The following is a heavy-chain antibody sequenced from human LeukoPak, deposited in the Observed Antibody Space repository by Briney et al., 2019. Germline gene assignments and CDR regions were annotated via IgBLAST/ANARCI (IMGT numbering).Heavy chain of an antibody. J-gene: IGHJ4*02. CDR1: GFTFSSYG. D-gene: IGHD3-3*01. CDR2: IRYDGSNK. V-gene: IGHV3-30*02. Sequence: GGSLRLSCAASGFTFSSYGMHWVRQAPGKALEWVAFIRYDGSNKYYADSVKGRFTISRDNSKNTLYLQMNSLRAEDTAVYYCAKDNDFWSGQEGYFDYWGQGTLATVSS. CDR3: AKDNDFWSGQEGYFDY.